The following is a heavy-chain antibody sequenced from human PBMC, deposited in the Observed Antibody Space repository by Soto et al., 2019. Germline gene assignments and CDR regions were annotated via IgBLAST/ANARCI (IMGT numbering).Heavy chain of an antibody. D-gene: IGHD1-7*01. Sequence: KTSETLSLTCTVSGGSISSYYWSWIRQPAGKGLEWIGRIYTSGSTNYNPSLKSRVTMSVDTSKNQFSLKLSSVTAADTAVYYCARDLDPRSTTSIPDYWGQGTLVTVSS. V-gene: IGHV4-4*07. CDR1: GGSISSYY. CDR3: ARDLDPRSTTSIPDY. CDR2: IYTSGST. J-gene: IGHJ4*02.